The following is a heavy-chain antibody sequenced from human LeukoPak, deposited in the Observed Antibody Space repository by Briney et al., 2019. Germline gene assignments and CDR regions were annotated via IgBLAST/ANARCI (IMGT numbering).Heavy chain of an antibody. CDR2: INPNSGGT. D-gene: IGHD6-19*01. V-gene: IGHV1-2*02. Sequence: APGXXLXWMGWINPNSGGTNYAQKFQGRVTMTRDTSISTAYMELSRLRSDDTAVYYCARGVAVAGSREFDYWGQGTLVTVSS. J-gene: IGHJ4*02. CDR3: ARGVAVAGSREFDY.